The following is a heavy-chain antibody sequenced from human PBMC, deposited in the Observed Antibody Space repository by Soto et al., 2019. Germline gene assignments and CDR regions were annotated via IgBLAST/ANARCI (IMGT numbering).Heavy chain of an antibody. CDR1: GVSISSSSFH. CDR2: IYYSGST. J-gene: IGHJ4*02. V-gene: IGHV4-39*02. D-gene: IGHD5-12*01. Sequence: SETLSLTCTVSGVSISSSSFHWGWIRQPPGKGLEWIGSIYYSGSTYYSPSLKSRVTISVDTSKNQFSLQLDSLTPEDTAVYYCARGWLRSGGFDYWGQGTLVTVSS. CDR3: ARGWLRSGGFDY.